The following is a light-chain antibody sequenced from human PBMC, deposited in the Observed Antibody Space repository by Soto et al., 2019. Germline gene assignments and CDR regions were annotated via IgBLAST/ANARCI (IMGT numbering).Light chain of an antibody. CDR3: QQPQRLPLS. CDR2: AKY. J-gene: IGKJ3*01. CDR1: QCVGCW. V-gene: IGKV1-12*01. Sequence: QRAESRSCVCASGGGRVTITCRASQCVGCWLAWYKQKPVKVPKLMIYAKYSLHSGVKSRFSGSGHGTDFTLSISSLQTEASANSYCQQPQRLPLSFRHVTQVDI.